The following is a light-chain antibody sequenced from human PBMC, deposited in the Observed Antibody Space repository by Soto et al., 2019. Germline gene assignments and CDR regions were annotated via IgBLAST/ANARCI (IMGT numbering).Light chain of an antibody. CDR1: QSVSSN. Sequence: EIVMTQSPATLSVSPGERATLSCRASQSVSSNLAWYQQKPGQAPRLLIYDASNRATGIPARFSGSGSGTDFTLTINSLEPEDSAVYYCQQRSNWPSITFGQGTRLENK. CDR3: QQRSNWPSIT. CDR2: DAS. V-gene: IGKV3-11*01. J-gene: IGKJ5*01.